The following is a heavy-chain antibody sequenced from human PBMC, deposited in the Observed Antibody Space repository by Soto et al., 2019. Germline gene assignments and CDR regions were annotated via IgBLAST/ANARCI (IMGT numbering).Heavy chain of an antibody. CDR2: IYYSGST. CDR3: ARATLSGYGVYWFDP. CDR1: GGSISSYY. D-gene: IGHD5-12*01. V-gene: IGHV4-59*01. Sequence: PSETLSLTCTVSGGSISSYYWSWIRQPPGKGLEWIGYIYYSGSTNYNPSLKSRVTISVDTSKNQFSLKLSSVTAADTAVYYCARATLSGYGVYWFDPWGQGTLVTVSS. J-gene: IGHJ5*02.